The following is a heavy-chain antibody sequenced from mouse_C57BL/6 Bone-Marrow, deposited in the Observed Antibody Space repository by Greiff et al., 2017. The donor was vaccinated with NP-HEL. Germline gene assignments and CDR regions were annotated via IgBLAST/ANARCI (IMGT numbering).Heavy chain of an antibody. CDR3: ARKGSTTVVKGYYFDY. Sequence: EVQLQQSGPVLVKPGASVKMSCKASGYTFTDYYMTWVKQSHGKSLACLGVINPYNGGTSYNQKFKGKATLPVDKSSSTAYMELNSLTSEDSAVYYCARKGSTTVVKGYYFDYWGQGTTLTVSS. J-gene: IGHJ2*01. V-gene: IGHV1-19*01. CDR1: GYTFTDYY. CDR2: INPYNGGT. D-gene: IGHD1-1*01.